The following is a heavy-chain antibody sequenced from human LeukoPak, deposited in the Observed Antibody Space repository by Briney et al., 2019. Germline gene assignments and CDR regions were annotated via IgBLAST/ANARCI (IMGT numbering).Heavy chain of an antibody. CDR1: GGSFSSYY. J-gene: IGHJ3*02. CDR3: ASLELIGEKRGAFHT. V-gene: IGHV4-59*01. CDR2: IYYSGTT. Sequence: SETLSLTCAVYGGSFSSYYWSWIRQPPGKELEWIGYIYYSGTTNYNPSLNSRVTISLDASNKQLSLTLNSVTAADTAVYYCASLELIGEKRGAFHTWGQGTMVTVSS. D-gene: IGHD1-26*01.